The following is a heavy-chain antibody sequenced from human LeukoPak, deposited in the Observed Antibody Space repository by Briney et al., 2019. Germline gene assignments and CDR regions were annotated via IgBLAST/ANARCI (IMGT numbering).Heavy chain of an antibody. Sequence: ASVKVSCKASGYTFTSYDINWVRQATGQGLEWMGWMNPNSGNTGYAQKFQGRVTITRNTSISTAYTELSSLRSEDTAVYYCARGILGKYYDILTGFRASDYYMDVWGKGTTVTVSS. V-gene: IGHV1-8*03. CDR3: ARGILGKYYDILTGFRASDYYMDV. CDR2: MNPNSGNT. D-gene: IGHD3-9*01. CDR1: GYTFTSYD. J-gene: IGHJ6*03.